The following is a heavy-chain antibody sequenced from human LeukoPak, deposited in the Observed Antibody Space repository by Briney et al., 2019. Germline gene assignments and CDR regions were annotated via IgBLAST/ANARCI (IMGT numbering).Heavy chain of an antibody. V-gene: IGHV3-11*01. J-gene: IGHJ5*02. Sequence: GGSQRLSCAASGFTLRDYYMSWIRQAPGKGLEWVSYISSSGSTIYYADSVKGRFTLSRDNAKNSLYLQMNSLRAEDTAVYYCARAPYQLLYVWFDPWGQGTLVTVSS. D-gene: IGHD2-2*02. CDR3: ARAPYQLLYVWFDP. CDR1: GFTLRDYY. CDR2: ISSSGSTI.